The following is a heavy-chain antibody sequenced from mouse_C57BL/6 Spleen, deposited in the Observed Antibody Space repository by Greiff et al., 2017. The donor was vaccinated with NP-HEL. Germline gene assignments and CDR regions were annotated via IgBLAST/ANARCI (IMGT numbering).Heavy chain of an antibody. CDR2: IYPGDGDT. CDR1: GYAFSSYW. V-gene: IGHV1-80*01. D-gene: IGHD1-1*01. CDR3: ARGSHYYGSSYGYFDV. J-gene: IGHJ1*03. Sequence: QVHVKQSGAELVKPGASVKISCKASGYAFSSYWMNWVKQRPGKGLEWIGQIYPGDGDTNYNGKFKGKATLTADKSSSTAYMQLSSLTSEDSAVYFCARGSHYYGSSYGYFDVWGTGTTVTVSS.